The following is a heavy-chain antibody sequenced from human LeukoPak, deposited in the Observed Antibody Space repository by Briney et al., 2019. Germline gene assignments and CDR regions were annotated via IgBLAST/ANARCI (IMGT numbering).Heavy chain of an antibody. V-gene: IGHV3-7*01. CDR2: IKQDGSEK. D-gene: IGHD4-17*01. J-gene: IGHJ4*02. Sequence: GGSLRLSCSASGFTFSNYAMSWVRQPPGKGLEWVANIKQDGSEKYYVDSVKGRFTISRDNAKNSLYLQMNSLRAEDTAVYYCATLTDYGDYHYFDYWGQGTLVTVSS. CDR3: ATLTDYGDYHYFDY. CDR1: GFTFSNYA.